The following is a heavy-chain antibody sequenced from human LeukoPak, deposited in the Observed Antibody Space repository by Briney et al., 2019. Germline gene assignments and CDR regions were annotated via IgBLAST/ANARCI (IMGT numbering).Heavy chain of an antibody. D-gene: IGHD5-18*01. CDR1: GYTFTGYY. V-gene: IGHV1-2*02. Sequence: ASVKVSCKASGYTFTGYYMHWVRQAPGQGLEWMGWINPNSGGTNYAQKFQGRVTMTRDTSISTAYMELGRLRPDDTAVYYCARDSSAMASTGYYGMDVWGQGTTVTVSS. CDR3: ARDSSAMASTGYYGMDV. J-gene: IGHJ6*02. CDR2: INPNSGGT.